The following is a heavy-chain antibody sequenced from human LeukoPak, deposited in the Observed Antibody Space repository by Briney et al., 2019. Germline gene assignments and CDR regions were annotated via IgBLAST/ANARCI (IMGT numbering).Heavy chain of an antibody. D-gene: IGHD3-3*01. CDR3: ARDSYYDFWSGYFADAFDI. J-gene: IGHJ3*02. CDR2: ISAYNGNT. Sequence: ASVKVSCKASGYTFTSYGISWVRQAPGQGREWMGWISAYNGNTNYAQKLQGRVTMTTDTSTSTAYMELRSLRSDDTAVYYCARDSYYDFWSGYFADAFDIWGQGTMVTVSS. V-gene: IGHV1-18*01. CDR1: GYTFTSYG.